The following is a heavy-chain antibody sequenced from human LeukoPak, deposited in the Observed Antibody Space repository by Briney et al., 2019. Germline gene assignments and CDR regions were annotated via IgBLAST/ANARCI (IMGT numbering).Heavy chain of an antibody. V-gene: IGHV3-21*01. J-gene: IGHJ4*02. CDR3: ARLLTGSTSWHIDY. D-gene: IGHD2-2*01. CDR2: ISSSSNYI. CDR1: GFTFSTYS. Sequence: PGGSLRLSCAASGFTFSTYSMNWVRQAPGKGLEWVSSISSSSNYIYYADSVKGRFTISRDNAKNSLYLQMNSLRAEDTAVYYCARLLTGSTSWHIDYWGQGTLVTVSS.